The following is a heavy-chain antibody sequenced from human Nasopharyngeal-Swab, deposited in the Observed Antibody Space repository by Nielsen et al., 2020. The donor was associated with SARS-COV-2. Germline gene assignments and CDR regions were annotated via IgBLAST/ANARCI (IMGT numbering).Heavy chain of an antibody. CDR3: ARDLGDV. CDR2: ISYDGSNK. CDR1: GFTFSSYA. J-gene: IGHJ6*04. V-gene: IGHV3-30-3*01. Sequence: GESLKISCAASGFTFSSYAMHWVRQAPGKGLEWVAVISYDGSNKYYADSVKGRFTISRDNSKNMLYLQMNSLRAEDTAVYYCARDLGDVWGKGTTVTVSS.